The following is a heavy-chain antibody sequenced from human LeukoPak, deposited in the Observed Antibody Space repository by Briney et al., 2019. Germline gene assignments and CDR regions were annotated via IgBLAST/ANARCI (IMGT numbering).Heavy chain of an antibody. Sequence: PSETLSLTCAVSGGSISSGGYSWSWIRQPPGKGLEWIGYIYHSGSTYYNPSFKSRVTISVDRSKNQFSLKLSSVTAADTAVYYCARLTMVAHLNAFDIWGQGTMVTVSS. CDR1: GGSISSGGYS. CDR3: ARLTMVAHLNAFDI. D-gene: IGHD3-10*01. V-gene: IGHV4-30-2*01. J-gene: IGHJ3*02. CDR2: IYHSGST.